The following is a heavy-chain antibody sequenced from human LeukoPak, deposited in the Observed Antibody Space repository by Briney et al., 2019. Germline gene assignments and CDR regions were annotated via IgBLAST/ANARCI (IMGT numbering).Heavy chain of an antibody. CDR2: MNPNSGNT. V-gene: IGHV1-8*01. CDR3: ARTPTKYCSSTGCYTPYFDY. D-gene: IGHD2-2*02. CDR1: GYTFTSYD. J-gene: IGHJ4*02. Sequence: ASVKVSCKASGYTFTSYDINWVRRATGQGLEWMGWMNPNSGNTGYAQKFQGRVTMTRNTSISTAYMELSSLRSEDTAVYYCARTPTKYCSSTGCYTPYFDYWGQGTLVTVSS.